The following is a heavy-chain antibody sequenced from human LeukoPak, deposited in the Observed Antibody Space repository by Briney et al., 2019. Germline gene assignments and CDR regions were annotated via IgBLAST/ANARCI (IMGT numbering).Heavy chain of an antibody. CDR3: YGGNAEQ. Sequence: GGSPRLSCSASGFTFSSFAMFWVRQAPGKRLVWVSGVNTDGSSTNYADSVKGRFTISRDNAKNTLYLQMNSLRVEDMAVYYCYGGNAEQWGQGTLVTVSS. CDR2: VNTDGSST. CDR1: GFTFSSFA. V-gene: IGHV3-74*01. J-gene: IGHJ1*01. D-gene: IGHD4/OR15-4a*01.